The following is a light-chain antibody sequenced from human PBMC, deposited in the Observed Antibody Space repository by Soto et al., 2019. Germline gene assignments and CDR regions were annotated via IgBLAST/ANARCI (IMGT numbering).Light chain of an antibody. J-gene: IGKJ1*01. CDR3: LKYNSAPRT. CDR1: QGISQY. V-gene: IGKV1-27*01. CDR2: AAS. Sequence: DIQMTQSPSSLSASVGDRVTITCRASQGISQYLAWYQQKPGKVPKLLIYAASTLQSGVPSRFSGSGSGTDFTLTISSLQPEDVATYYCLKYNSAPRTFGQGTKVEIK.